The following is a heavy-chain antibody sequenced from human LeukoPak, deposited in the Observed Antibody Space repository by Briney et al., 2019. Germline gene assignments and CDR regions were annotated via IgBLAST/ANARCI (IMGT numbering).Heavy chain of an antibody. J-gene: IGHJ5*02. CDR3: ARYGSGSTWFDP. CDR2: INYSGST. Sequence: SETLSLTCAVYGGSFSGYYWSWIRQPPGKGLEWIGYINYSGSTYYNPSLKSRVTISVDTSKNHFSPKLSSATAADTAVYYCARYGSGSTWFDPWGQGTLVTVSS. CDR1: GGSFSGYY. V-gene: IGHV4-34*01. D-gene: IGHD3-10*01.